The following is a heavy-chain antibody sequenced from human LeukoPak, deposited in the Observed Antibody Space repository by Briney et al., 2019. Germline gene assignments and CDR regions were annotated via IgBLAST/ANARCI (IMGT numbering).Heavy chain of an antibody. J-gene: IGHJ4*02. CDR2: IYTSGST. CDR1: GGSISSYY. CDR3: ARDLDSSSSLDY. Sequence: SETLSLTCTVSGGSISSYYWSWIRQPAGKGLEWIGRIYTSGSTNYNPSLKSRVTMSVDTSKNQSSLKLSSVTAADTAVYYCARDLDSSSSLDYWGQGTLVTVSS. V-gene: IGHV4-4*07. D-gene: IGHD6-13*01.